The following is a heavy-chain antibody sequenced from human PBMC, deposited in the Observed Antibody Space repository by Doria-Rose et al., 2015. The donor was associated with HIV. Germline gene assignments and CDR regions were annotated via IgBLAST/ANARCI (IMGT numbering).Heavy chain of an antibody. V-gene: IGHV2-26*01. CDR2: IFSDDER. Sequence: QVTLKESGPVLVKPTETLTLTCTVSGVSLSSPRMGVSWIRQPPGKALEWLANIFSDDERAYKTSLKSRLTISRGTYKSQVVLTMTDMDPVDTATYYCARIKSSRWYHKYYFDFWGQGTLVIVSA. CDR3: ARIKSSRWYHKYYFDF. D-gene: IGHD6-13*01. CDR1: GVSLSSPRMG. J-gene: IGHJ4*02.